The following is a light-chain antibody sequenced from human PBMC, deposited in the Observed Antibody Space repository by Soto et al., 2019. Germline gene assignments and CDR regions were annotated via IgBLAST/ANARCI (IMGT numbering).Light chain of an antibody. J-gene: IGLJ1*01. CDR1: SSNIGSST. CDR2: SND. Sequence: QSVLTQPPSASGTPGQRVTIFCSGSSSNIGSSTVNWYQQVPGAAPKLLIESNDQRPSGVPDRFSGSKSGTSAYLAISGLQSEDEADHYCAAWDASLSAHYAFGTGTRSPS. CDR3: AAWDASLSAHYA. V-gene: IGLV1-44*01.